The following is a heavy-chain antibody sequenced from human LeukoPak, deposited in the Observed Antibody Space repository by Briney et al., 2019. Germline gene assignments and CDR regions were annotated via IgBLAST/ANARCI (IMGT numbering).Heavy chain of an antibody. CDR2: IYYSGST. V-gene: IGHV4-59*11. J-gene: IGHJ4*02. CDR3: ARDRYFDRVIDY. CDR1: GGSISSHY. Sequence: PSETLSLTCTVSGGSISSHYWSWIRQPPGKGLEWIGYIYYSGSTNNNPSLKSRVTISVDTSKNQFSLKLSSVTAADTAVYYCARDRYFDRVIDYWGQGTLVTVSS. D-gene: IGHD3-9*01.